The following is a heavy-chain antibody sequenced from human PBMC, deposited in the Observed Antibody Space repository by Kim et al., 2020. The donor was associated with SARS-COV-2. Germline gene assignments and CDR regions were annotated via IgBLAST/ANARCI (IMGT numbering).Heavy chain of an antibody. CDR3: STVAS. CDR2: IKNKADGVAV. V-gene: IGHV3-15*01. Sequence: GGYLRLSCVASGFIFSDAWVKWVRQAPGKGLEWVCRIKNKADGVAVLYAASVKDRFTISKDDSKNTTYLEMNNRKTEDSAVYYCSTVASWGRGTSVTVS. CDR1: GFIFSDAW. J-gene: IGHJ2*01.